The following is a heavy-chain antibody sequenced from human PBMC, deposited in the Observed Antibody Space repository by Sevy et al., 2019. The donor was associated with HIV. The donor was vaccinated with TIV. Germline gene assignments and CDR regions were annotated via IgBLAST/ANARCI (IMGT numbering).Heavy chain of an antibody. D-gene: IGHD6-19*01. V-gene: IGHV4-38-2*01. J-gene: IGHJ4*02. CDR2: IYHSGYS. Sequence: SETLSLTCAVSGYSISSDYYWGWFRQPPGKGLEWIGSIYHSGYSYYNPSLKSRVTISVDTSKNQFSLKLSSVIAADTAVFYCARAIGTQVAGLYYFDYWGQGTLVTVSS. CDR1: GYSISSDYY. CDR3: ARAIGTQVAGLYYFDY.